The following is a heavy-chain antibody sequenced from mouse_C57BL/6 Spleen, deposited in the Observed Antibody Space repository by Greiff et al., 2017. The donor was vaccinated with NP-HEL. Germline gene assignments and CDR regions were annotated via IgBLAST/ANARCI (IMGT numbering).Heavy chain of an antibody. J-gene: IGHJ3*01. Sequence: VQLQQSGAELVRPGASVTLSCKASGYTFTDYEMHWVKQTPVHGLEWIGAIDPETGGTAYNQKFKGKAILTADKSSSTAYMELRSLTSEDPPVYYCTGLPYYDYPAWFAYWGQGTRVTVSA. CDR1: GYTFTDYE. CDR2: IDPETGGT. D-gene: IGHD2-4*01. CDR3: TGLPYYDYPAWFAY. V-gene: IGHV1-15*01.